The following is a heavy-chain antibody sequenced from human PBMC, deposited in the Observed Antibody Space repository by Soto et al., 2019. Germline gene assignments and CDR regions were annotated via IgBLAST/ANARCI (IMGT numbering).Heavy chain of an antibody. J-gene: IGHJ2*01. D-gene: IGHD5-18*01. Sequence: QVQLQESGPGPVKASETLSLTCTLSGGSTSGKYWSWIRQPAGKGLEWIGRIYSSGRTHYNPSLKGRATMSVSTNHFSLRLNSVTAADTAVYYCARDFDVNTALDYWYFDLWGRGTLVTVSS. CDR1: GGSTSGKY. CDR2: IYSSGRT. CDR3: ARDFDVNTALDYWYFDL. V-gene: IGHV4-4*07.